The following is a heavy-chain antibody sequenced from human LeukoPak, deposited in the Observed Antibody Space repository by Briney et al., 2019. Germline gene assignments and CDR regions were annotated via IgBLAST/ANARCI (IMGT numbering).Heavy chain of an antibody. V-gene: IGHV3-48*03. D-gene: IGHD2-2*01. CDR2: ISSSGSTI. Sequence: GGSLRLSSAASGFTFSSYEMNWVRQAPGKGLEWVSYISSSGSTIYYADSVKGRFTISRDNAKNSLYLQMNSLRAEDTAVYYCARDGDCSSTSCYPYYYFDYWGQGTLVTVSS. CDR1: GFTFSSYE. CDR3: ARDGDCSSTSCYPYYYFDY. J-gene: IGHJ4*02.